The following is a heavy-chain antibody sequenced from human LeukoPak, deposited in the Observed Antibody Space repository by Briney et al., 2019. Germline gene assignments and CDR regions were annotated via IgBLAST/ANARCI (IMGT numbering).Heavy chain of an antibody. CDR3: ARHSSSWYLFDY. Sequence: SETLSLTCTVSGGSISSSSYYWGWIRQPPGKGLEWIGSIYYSGSTYYNPSLKSRLTISVDTSKNQFSLKLSSVTAADPAVYYCARHSSSWYLFDYWGQGTLVTVSS. J-gene: IGHJ4*02. CDR1: GGSISSSSYY. V-gene: IGHV4-39*07. D-gene: IGHD6-13*01. CDR2: IYYSGST.